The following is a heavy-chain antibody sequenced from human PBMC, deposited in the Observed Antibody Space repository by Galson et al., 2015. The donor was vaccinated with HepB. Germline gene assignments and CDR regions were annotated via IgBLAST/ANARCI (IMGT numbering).Heavy chain of an antibody. CDR3: ARVSDYGAGGGKNGMDV. J-gene: IGHJ6*02. Sequence: SLRLSCAASGFIFSNYGVHWVRQAPGKGLEWVAVISYDGNKKYYADIVKGRLTISRDNSKNTLYLQMNSLRVEDTAVYFCARVSDYGAGGGKNGMDVWGQGTTVTVSS. CDR2: ISYDGNKK. CDR1: GFIFSNYG. V-gene: IGHV3-30*03. D-gene: IGHD4-17*01.